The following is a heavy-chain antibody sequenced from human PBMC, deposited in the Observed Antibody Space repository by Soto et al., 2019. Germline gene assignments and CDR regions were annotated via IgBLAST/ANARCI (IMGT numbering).Heavy chain of an antibody. J-gene: IGHJ4*02. V-gene: IGHV3-74*03. CDR2: LSSDGFGA. D-gene: IGHD3-16*01. Sequence: GGSLRLSCEASGFTFSSYAMSWVRQAPGRGLEWVSRLSSDGFGAAYADSVKGRFFISRDIARNTLFLQMNSLRADDTAVYYCARDLGGPDYWGRGTSVTVSS. CDR3: ARDLGGPDY. CDR1: GFTFSSYA.